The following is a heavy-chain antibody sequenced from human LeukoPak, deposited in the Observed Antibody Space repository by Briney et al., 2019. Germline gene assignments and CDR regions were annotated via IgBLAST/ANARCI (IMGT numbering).Heavy chain of an antibody. Sequence: PSETLSLTCTVSGXSISTYSGSWIRQPPGKGLEWIGLIYDGGSTYYNPSLKSRVTISLDTSKNQVSLKLNSVTSPDTAVYYCARAGPRRDGYNFDYWGQGTLVTASS. CDR2: IYDGGST. CDR1: GXSISTYS. V-gene: IGHV4-59*01. D-gene: IGHD5-24*01. CDR3: ARAGPRRDGYNFDY. J-gene: IGHJ4*02.